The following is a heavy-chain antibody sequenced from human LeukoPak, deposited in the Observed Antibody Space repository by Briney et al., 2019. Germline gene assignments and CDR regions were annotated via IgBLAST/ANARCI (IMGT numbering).Heavy chain of an antibody. Sequence: GASVKVSCKASGYTFTGYYMHWVRQAPGQGLEWMGWINPNSGGTNYAQKFQGRVTMTRDTSISTAYMELSSLRSEDTAVYYCARGLMYSSSWYYYYYMDVWGKGTTVTISS. CDR1: GYTFTGYY. D-gene: IGHD6-13*01. CDR3: ARGLMYSSSWYYYYYMDV. J-gene: IGHJ6*03. V-gene: IGHV1-2*02. CDR2: INPNSGGT.